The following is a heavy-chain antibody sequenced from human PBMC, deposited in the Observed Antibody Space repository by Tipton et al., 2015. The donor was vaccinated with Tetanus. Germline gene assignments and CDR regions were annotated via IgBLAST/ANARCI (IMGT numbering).Heavy chain of an antibody. J-gene: IGHJ4*02. CDR2: INPNSGGT. D-gene: IGHD3-10*01. CDR3: ARVSYGSGSCFDY. CDR1: GYTFTGYY. V-gene: IGHV1-2*02. Sequence: QSGPEVKKPGASVKVSCKASGYTFTGYYMHWVRQAPGQGLEWMGWINPNSGGTNYAQKFQGRVTMTRDTSISTAYMELSRLRSDDTAVYYCARVSYGSGSCFDYWGQGTLVTVSS.